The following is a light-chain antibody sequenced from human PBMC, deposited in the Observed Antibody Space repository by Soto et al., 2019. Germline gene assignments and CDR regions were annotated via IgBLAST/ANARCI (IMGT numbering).Light chain of an antibody. Sequence: VLTQSPATLALCTGERATLSCRASPSLTNFLAWYQQKPGQAPRLLIYCAFNRATGIPARFSGSGSGTDFTLTISSLEPEDFAVYYCQHRSSWPITFGQGTRLEIK. CDR2: CAF. V-gene: IGKV3-11*01. CDR1: PSLTNF. J-gene: IGKJ5*01. CDR3: QHRSSWPIT.